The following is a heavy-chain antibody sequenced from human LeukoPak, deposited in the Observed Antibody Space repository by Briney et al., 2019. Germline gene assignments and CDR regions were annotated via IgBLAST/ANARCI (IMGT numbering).Heavy chain of an antibody. CDR1: GGSFSGYY. D-gene: IGHD6-19*01. CDR2: INHSGST. Sequence: SETLSLTCAVYGGSFSGYYWSWIRQPPGKGLEWIGEINHSGSTNYNPSLKSRVTISVDTSKNQFSLKLSSVTAADTAVYYCARLAGTGHYWGQGTLVTVSS. J-gene: IGHJ4*02. V-gene: IGHV4-34*01. CDR3: ARLAGTGHY.